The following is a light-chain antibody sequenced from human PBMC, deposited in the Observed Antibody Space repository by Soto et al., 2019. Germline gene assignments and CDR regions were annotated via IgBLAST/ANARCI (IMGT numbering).Light chain of an antibody. CDR2: DAS. CDR3: QQRSNWPPSIT. J-gene: IGKJ5*01. Sequence: EIVLTQPPAPLSSSPGERATLSCRASQSVSSYLAWYQQKPGQAPRLLIYDASDRATGIPARFSGSRSGTDLPLAISSLEPEGFAVYYCQQRSNWPPSITFGQGTRLEIK. CDR1: QSVSSY. V-gene: IGKV3-11*01.